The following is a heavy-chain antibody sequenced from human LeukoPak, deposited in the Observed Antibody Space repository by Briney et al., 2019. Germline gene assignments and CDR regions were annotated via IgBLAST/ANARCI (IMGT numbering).Heavy chain of an antibody. CDR2: ISWNSGSI. CDR1: GFTFDDYA. J-gene: IGHJ4*02. Sequence: PGRSLRLSCAAYGFTFDDYAMHWVRQAPGKGLEWVSGISWNSGSIGYADSVKGRFTISRDNAKNSLYLQMNSLRAEDTALYYCAKDPTSGSYYAYYFDYWGQGTLVTVSS. D-gene: IGHD3-10*01. CDR3: AKDPTSGSYYAYYFDY. V-gene: IGHV3-9*01.